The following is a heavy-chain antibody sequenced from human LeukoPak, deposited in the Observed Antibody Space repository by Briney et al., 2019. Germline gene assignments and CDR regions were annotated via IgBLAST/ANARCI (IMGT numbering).Heavy chain of an antibody. CDR3: AKDRVTTDYYYGMDV. J-gene: IGHJ6*02. V-gene: IGHV3-23*01. CDR2: ISGSGGST. D-gene: IGHD4-17*01. Sequence: GGSLRLSCAASGFTFSSYAMSWVRQAPGKGLEWVSAISGSGGSTYYADSVKGRFTISRDNSKNTLYLQMNSLRAEDTAVYSCAKDRVTTDYYYGMDVWGQGTTVTVSS. CDR1: GFTFSSYA.